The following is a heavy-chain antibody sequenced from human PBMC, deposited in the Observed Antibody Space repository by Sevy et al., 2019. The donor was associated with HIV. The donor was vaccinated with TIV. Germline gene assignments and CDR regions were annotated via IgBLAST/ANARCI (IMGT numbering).Heavy chain of an antibody. J-gene: IGHJ5*02. V-gene: IGHV3-30*02. D-gene: IGHD4-4*01. CDR3: ARETDNSARWLDP. CDR1: GFTFNFHG. Sequence: GILRLSCAASGFTFNFHGMQWVRQAPGKGLEWVAFIWHDGSNKYMADSVKGRFTISRDNSKNTLFLQMNSLTVEDTAVYYCARETDNSARWLDPWGQGTLVTVSS. CDR2: IWHDGSNK.